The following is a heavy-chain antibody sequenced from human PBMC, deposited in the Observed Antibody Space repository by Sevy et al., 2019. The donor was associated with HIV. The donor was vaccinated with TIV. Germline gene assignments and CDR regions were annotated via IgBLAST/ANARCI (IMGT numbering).Heavy chain of an antibody. D-gene: IGHD1-26*01. Sequence: GESLKISCAASGFTFSSYAMHWVRQAPGKGLEWVAVISYDGSNKYYADSVKGRFTISRDNSKNTLYLQMNSLRAEDTAVYYCAREREGAFDIWGQGTMVTVSS. CDR3: AREREGAFDI. CDR1: GFTFSSYA. CDR2: ISYDGSNK. V-gene: IGHV3-30-3*01. J-gene: IGHJ3*02.